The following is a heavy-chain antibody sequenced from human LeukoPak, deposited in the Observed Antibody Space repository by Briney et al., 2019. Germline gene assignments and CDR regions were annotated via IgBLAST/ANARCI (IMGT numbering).Heavy chain of an antibody. CDR1: GGSISSYY. J-gene: IGHJ6*02. CDR3: ARVRAVAHQDYYYYGMDV. Sequence: PSETLSLTCTVSGGSISSYYWSWIRQPPGKGLEWIGYIYYSGSTNYNPSLKSRVTISVDTSKNQFSLKLSSVTAADTAVYYCARVRAVAHQDYYYYGMDVWGQGTTVTVSS. D-gene: IGHD6-19*01. CDR2: IYYSGST. V-gene: IGHV4-59*01.